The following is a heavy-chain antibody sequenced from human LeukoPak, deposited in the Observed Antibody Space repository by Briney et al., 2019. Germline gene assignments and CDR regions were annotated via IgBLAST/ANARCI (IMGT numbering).Heavy chain of an antibody. CDR3: ARSERGYSYGWYDS. CDR1: GGSISGYY. D-gene: IGHD5-18*01. Sequence: SETLSLTCTVSGGSISGYYWTWIRQTPGEGLEWIGYIYYTGSTNQNAALKSRVTMSLDTSTNQVSLKLSSVTPADTAVYYCARSERGYSYGWYDSWGQGTLVTVSS. V-gene: IGHV4-59*01. CDR2: IYYTGST. J-gene: IGHJ4*02.